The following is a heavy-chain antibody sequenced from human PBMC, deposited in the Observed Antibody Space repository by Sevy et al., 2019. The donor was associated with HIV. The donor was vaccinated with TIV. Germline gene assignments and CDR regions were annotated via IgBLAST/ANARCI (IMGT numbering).Heavy chain of an antibody. J-gene: IGHJ4*02. CDR3: SRGRGYSYGYVDY. CDR1: GFTFGDYA. V-gene: IGHV3-49*03. D-gene: IGHD5-18*01. Sequence: GESLKISCTASGFTFGDYAMNWFRQAPGKGLEWVGFIRSKAYGGTTEYAASVKGRFTISRDDSKSIAYLQMNSLKTEDTAVYYCSRGRGYSYGYVDYWGQGTLVTVSS. CDR2: IRSKAYGGTT.